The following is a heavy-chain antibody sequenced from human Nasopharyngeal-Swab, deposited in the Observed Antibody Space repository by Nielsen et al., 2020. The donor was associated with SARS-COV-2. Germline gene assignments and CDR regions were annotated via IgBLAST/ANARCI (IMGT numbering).Heavy chain of an antibody. Sequence: LRLSCTVSGGSISSGGYYWSWIRQHPGKGLEWIGYIYYSGSTYYNPSFKSRVTISVDTSKNQFSLKLSSVTAADTAVYYCAREVVPAAIPYYYYGMDVWGQGTTVTVSS. V-gene: IGHV4-31*03. CDR1: GGSISSGGYY. CDR3: AREVVPAAIPYYYYGMDV. CDR2: IYYSGST. J-gene: IGHJ6*02. D-gene: IGHD2-2*01.